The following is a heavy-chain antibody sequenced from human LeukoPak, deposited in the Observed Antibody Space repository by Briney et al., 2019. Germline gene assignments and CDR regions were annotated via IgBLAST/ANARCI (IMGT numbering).Heavy chain of an antibody. D-gene: IGHD2-2*01. CDR2: ISGNNDNP. CDR1: GYXFSNLG. V-gene: IGHV1-18*01. Sequence: ASVKVSCKASGYXFSNLGISWVRQAPGQGREWMGWISGNNDNPNYGQNFQGRFTVTSDSSTSTAYMELRNLRSDDTAVYYCARDGTSTDDYWGQGTLVTVSS. J-gene: IGHJ4*02. CDR3: ARDGTSTDDY.